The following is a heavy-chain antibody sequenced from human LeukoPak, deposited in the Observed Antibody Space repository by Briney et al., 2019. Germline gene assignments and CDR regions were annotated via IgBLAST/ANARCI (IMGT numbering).Heavy chain of an antibody. CDR3: ATTKKGGWYFDL. CDR2: IYYSGST. J-gene: IGHJ2*01. D-gene: IGHD1-1*01. CDR1: GGSISSFY. V-gene: IGHV4-59*01. Sequence: SETLSLTCTVSGGSISSFYWSWLRQPPGKGLEWIGYIYYSGSTNYNPSLKSRVTISVDTSKNQFSLKLSSVTAADTAVYYCATTKKGGWYFDLWGRGTLVTVSS.